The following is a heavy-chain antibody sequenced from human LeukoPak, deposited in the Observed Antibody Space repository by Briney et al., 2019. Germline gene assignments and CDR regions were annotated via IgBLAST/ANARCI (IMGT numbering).Heavy chain of an antibody. CDR2: ISYDGSNE. D-gene: IGHD3-22*01. CDR3: ARGGTMIVVVNPPPDY. V-gene: IGHV3-30*04. J-gene: IGHJ4*02. CDR1: GFTFSSYV. Sequence: QSGGSLRLSCAASGFTFSSYVMHWVRQAPGKGLEWVAIISYDGSNEYYADSVKGRFTISRDNSKNTLYLQMNSLRAEDTAVYYCARGGTMIVVVNPPPDYWGQGTLVTVSS.